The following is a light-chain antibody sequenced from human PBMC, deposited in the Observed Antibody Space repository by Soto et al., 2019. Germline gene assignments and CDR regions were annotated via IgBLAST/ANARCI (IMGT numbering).Light chain of an antibody. CDR3: QSYDSSLSGSVI. CDR2: GNK. CDR1: SSNIGAGYD. Sequence: QSVLTQPPSVSGAPGQRVTIPCTGSSSNIGAGYDVHWYQQLPGTAPKLLIYGNKNRPSGVPDRFSGSKSATSASLAITGLQAEDEADYYCQSYDSSLSGSVIFGGGTQLTVL. V-gene: IGLV1-40*01. J-gene: IGLJ2*01.